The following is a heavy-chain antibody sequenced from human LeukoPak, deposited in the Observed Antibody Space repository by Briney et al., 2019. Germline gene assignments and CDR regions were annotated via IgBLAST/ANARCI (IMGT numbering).Heavy chain of an antibody. D-gene: IGHD4-23*01. V-gene: IGHV1-69*06. CDR1: GGTFSSYA. CDR3: ARGGNRSMDPDDAFDI. CDR2: IIPIFGTA. Sequence: SVKVSCKASGGTFSSYAISWVRQAPGQGLEWMGGIIPIFGTANYAQKFQGRVTITADKSTSTAYMELSSLRSEDMAVYYCARGGNRSMDPDDAFDIWGQGTMVTVSS. J-gene: IGHJ3*02.